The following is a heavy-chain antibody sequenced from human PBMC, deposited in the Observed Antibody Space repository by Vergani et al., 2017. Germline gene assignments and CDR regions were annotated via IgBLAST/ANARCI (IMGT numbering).Heavy chain of an antibody. CDR3: ARPYYDSSGYYPYYFDY. V-gene: IGHV5-51*01. Sequence: EVQLVQSGAEVKKPGESLKISCKGSGYSFTSYWIGWVRQMPGKGLEWMGIIYPGDSDTRYSPSFQGQVTISADKAISTAYLQWSSLKASDTAMYYCARPYYDSSGYYPYYFDYWGQGTLVTVSS. CDR1: GYSFTSYW. D-gene: IGHD3-22*01. J-gene: IGHJ4*02. CDR2: IYPGDSDT.